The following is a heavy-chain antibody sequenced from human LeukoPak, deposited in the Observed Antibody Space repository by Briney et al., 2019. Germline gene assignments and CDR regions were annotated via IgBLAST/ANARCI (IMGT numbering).Heavy chain of an antibody. J-gene: IGHJ6*02. V-gene: IGHV4-59*01. CDR3: ARGYDIDV. Sequence: SETLSLTCTVSGGSISNYYWSWIRQPPGKALEWIGYIYYTGTTKYSPSLKSRATISLDTSKNQFSLKLTSVTAADTALFFCARGYDIDVWGQGTTVTVSS. CDR1: GGSISNYY. CDR2: IYYTGTT.